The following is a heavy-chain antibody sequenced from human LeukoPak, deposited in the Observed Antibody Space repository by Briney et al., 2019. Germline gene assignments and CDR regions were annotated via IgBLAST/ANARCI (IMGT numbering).Heavy chain of an antibody. D-gene: IGHD7-27*01. CDR3: ARRDWGQYYFDY. CDR1: GGSISSSTYY. J-gene: IGHJ4*02. CDR2: IYYSGST. Sequence: PSETLSLTCTDSGGSISSSTYYWGWIRQPPGKGLEWIGSIYYSGSTYYNPSLKSRVTISVDASKNQFSLKLSSVTAADTAVYYCARRDWGQYYFDYWGQGTLVTVSS. V-gene: IGHV4-39*01.